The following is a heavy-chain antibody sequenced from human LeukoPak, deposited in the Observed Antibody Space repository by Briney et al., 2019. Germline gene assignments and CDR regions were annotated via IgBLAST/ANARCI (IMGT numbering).Heavy chain of an antibody. Sequence: GGSLRLSCAASGFTFSSYSMHWVRQAPGKGLEWVAFIRYDGSNKYYADSVKGRFTISRDNSKNTLYLQMNSLRAEDTAVYYCAKGPRLDIVLMVYARYYYYMDVWGKGTTVTVSS. J-gene: IGHJ6*03. CDR3: AKGPRLDIVLMVYARYYYYMDV. V-gene: IGHV3-30*02. D-gene: IGHD2-8*01. CDR2: IRYDGSNK. CDR1: GFTFSSYS.